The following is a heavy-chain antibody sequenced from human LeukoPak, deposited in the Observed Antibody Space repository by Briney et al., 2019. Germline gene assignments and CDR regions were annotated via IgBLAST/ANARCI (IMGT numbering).Heavy chain of an antibody. Sequence: PSETLSLTCTVSGGSIHSYWSWIRQPPGKGLEWIGYIYYSGSTNYNPSLKSRVTISVDTSKNQFSLKLSSVTAADTAVYYCARGAWGELFYYFDYWGQGTLVTVSS. D-gene: IGHD3-10*01. CDR1: GGSIHSY. J-gene: IGHJ4*02. V-gene: IGHV4-59*01. CDR3: ARGAWGELFYYFDY. CDR2: IYYSGST.